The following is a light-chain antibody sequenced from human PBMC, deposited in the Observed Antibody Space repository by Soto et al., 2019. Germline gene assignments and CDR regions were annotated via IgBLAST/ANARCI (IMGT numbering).Light chain of an antibody. CDR2: AAS. J-gene: IGKJ1*01. V-gene: IGKV1-8*01. Sequence: AIRMTQSPSSFSASTGDRVTITCRASQGISSYLAWYQQKPGKAPTLLIYAASTLQSGVPSRFNGSGSGTDFTLTISCLQSEDFATYYCQQYYSYPQTFGQGTKVDIK. CDR3: QQYYSYPQT. CDR1: QGISSY.